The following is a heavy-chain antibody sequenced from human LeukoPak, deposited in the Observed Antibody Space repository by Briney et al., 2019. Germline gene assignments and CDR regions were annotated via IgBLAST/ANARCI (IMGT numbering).Heavy chain of an antibody. CDR3: AQDNRRQRYLDY. J-gene: IGHJ4*02. V-gene: IGHV3-9*01. CDR2: ISWNSGSI. Sequence: GGSLRLSCAASGFTLSNHAMHWVRQAPGKGLEWVSGISWNSGSIGYADSVKGRFTISRDNAKNSLYLQMNSLRAEDTALYYSAQDNRRQRYLDYWGQGTLVTVSS. CDR1: GFTLSNHA.